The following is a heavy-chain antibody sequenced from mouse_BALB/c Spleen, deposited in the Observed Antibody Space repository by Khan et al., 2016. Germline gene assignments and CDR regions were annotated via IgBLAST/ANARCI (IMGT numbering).Heavy chain of an antibody. CDR1: GFNIKDTY. CDR2: IDPANGNT. Sequence: VQLQQSGAELVKPGASVKLSCTASGFNIKDTYMHWVKQRPEQGLEWIGRIDPANGNTKYDPKFQGKATITADTSSNTAYLQLSSLTSEDTAVYYCARGDPYYAMDYWGQGTSVTASS. CDR3: ARGDPYYAMDY. J-gene: IGHJ4*01. D-gene: IGHD3-3*01. V-gene: IGHV14-3*02.